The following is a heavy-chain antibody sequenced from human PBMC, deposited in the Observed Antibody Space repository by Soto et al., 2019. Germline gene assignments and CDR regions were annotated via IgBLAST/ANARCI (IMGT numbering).Heavy chain of an antibody. Sequence: GGSLRLSCAASGFTFSTYAMNWVRQPPGKGLEWVSSISGSGAYTYYADSVQGRFTISRDNSKNTLNLQMNSLRAEDTAVYYCARDRHPYSTKCYFDYWGQGTLVTVSS. CDR2: ISGSGAYT. CDR1: GFTFSTYA. V-gene: IGHV3-23*01. D-gene: IGHD2-2*01. J-gene: IGHJ4*02. CDR3: ARDRHPYSTKCYFDY.